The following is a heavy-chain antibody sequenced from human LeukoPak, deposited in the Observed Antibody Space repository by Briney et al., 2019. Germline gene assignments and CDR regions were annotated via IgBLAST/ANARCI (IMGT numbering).Heavy chain of an antibody. J-gene: IGHJ4*02. V-gene: IGHV4-38-2*02. CDR3: ARDGWFGEYYFDY. CDR1: GYSISSGYY. CDR2: IYHSGST. Sequence: SETLSLTCAVSGYSISSGYYWGWIRQPPGKGLEWIGSIYHSGSTYYNPSLNSRVTISVDTSKHQFSLKLSSVTAADTAVYYCARDGWFGEYYFDYWGQGTLVTVSS. D-gene: IGHD3-10*01.